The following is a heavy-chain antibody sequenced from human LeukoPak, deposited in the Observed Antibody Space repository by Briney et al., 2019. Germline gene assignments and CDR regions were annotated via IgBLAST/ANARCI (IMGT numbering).Heavy chain of an antibody. V-gene: IGHV1-8*01. J-gene: IGHJ5*02. D-gene: IGHD3-16*01. Sequence: RASVKVSCKASGYTFTSYDINWVRQATGKGLEWMGWMNPNSGNTGYAQKFQGRVTMTRDTSISTAYMELSSLRSEDTAVYYCARGSVTSGGWFDPWGQGTLVTVSS. CDR2: MNPNSGNT. CDR3: ARGSVTSGGWFDP. CDR1: GYTFTSYD.